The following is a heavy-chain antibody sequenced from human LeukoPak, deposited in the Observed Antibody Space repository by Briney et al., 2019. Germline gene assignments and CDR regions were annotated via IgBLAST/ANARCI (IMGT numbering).Heavy chain of an antibody. D-gene: IGHD1-26*01. Sequence: GGSLRLSCAASGFDFNDAWMTWVCQAPGKGLEWLGRIKGNSDGWATSYGAPVQDRITISRDESENTVYLQMSWLKTEDTAVYYCSTLGIRFWSVGYWGLGTPVTVSS. CDR3: STLGIRFWSVGY. CDR1: GFDFNDAW. V-gene: IGHV3-15*01. CDR2: IKGNSDGWAT. J-gene: IGHJ4*02.